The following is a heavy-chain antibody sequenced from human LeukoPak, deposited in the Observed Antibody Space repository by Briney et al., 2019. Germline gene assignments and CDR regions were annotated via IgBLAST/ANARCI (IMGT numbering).Heavy chain of an antibody. J-gene: IGHJ4*02. CDR3: ARWYSSGWAFDY. Sequence: PSETLSLTCTVSGGTISSYYWNWIRQPPGKGLEWIGYIHYSGSTKYNPSLKSRVTISVDTSKNQVSLKLSSVTAADTAVYYCARWYSSGWAFDYWGQGTLVTVSS. D-gene: IGHD6-19*01. V-gene: IGHV4-59*08. CDR2: IHYSGST. CDR1: GGTISSYY.